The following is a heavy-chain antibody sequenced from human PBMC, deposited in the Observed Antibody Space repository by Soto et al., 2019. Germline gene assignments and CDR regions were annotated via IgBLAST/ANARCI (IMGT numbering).Heavy chain of an antibody. CDR3: ARFRRNYFDY. CDR1: GDSMSGFY. CDR2: INYVGRTS. D-gene: IGHD3-10*01. Sequence: QVQLQESGPGLVKPSETLSLTCTVSGDSMSGFYWSWIRQTPGKGLQWIGYINYVGRTSYYSPSLRSRVTISLDSSKNHFSLILSSVTAAATAVFFCARFRRNYFDYWGQGTQVTVSS. V-gene: IGHV4-59*01. J-gene: IGHJ4*02.